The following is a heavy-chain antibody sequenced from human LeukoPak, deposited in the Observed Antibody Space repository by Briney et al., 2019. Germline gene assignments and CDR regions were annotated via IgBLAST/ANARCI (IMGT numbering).Heavy chain of an antibody. V-gene: IGHV1-58*01. CDR3: AASGYSGSFGGDY. Sequence: SVKVSCKASGFTFTSSAVQWVRQARGQRLEWIGWIVVGSGNTNYAQKFQERVTITRDMSTSTAYMELSSLRSEDTAVYYCAASGYSGSFGGDYWGQGTLVTVSS. J-gene: IGHJ4*02. D-gene: IGHD1-26*01. CDR2: IVVGSGNT. CDR1: GFTFTSSA.